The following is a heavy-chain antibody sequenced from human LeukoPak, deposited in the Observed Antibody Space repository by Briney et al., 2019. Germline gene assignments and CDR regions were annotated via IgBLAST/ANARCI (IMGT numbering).Heavy chain of an antibody. CDR3: ARHRRPYSSGWYGGDGWFDP. CDR1: VGSISSYY. V-gene: IGHV4-59*04. Sequence: PSEPLSLTCTVPVGSISSYYWSWIRQPPGKGLEWMGYIYYSGSTYYNPSLKSRVTISVDTSKNQFSLKLSSVTAADTAVYYCARHRRPYSSGWYGGDGWFDPWGQGTLVTVSS. D-gene: IGHD6-19*01. J-gene: IGHJ5*02. CDR2: IYYSGST.